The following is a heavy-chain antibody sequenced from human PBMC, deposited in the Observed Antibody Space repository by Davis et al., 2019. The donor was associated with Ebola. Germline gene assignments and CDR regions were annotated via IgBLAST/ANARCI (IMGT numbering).Heavy chain of an antibody. CDR1: GGSISSSNW. V-gene: IGHV4-4*02. CDR2: IYHSGST. J-gene: IGHJ1*01. CDR3: ASTRDGYNEYFQH. Sequence: SETLSLTCAVSGGSISSSNWWSWVRQPPGKGLEWIGEIYHSGSTYYNPSLKSRVTISVDRSKNQFSLNLSSVTAADTAVYYCASTRDGYNEYFQHWGQGTLVTVSS. D-gene: IGHD5-24*01.